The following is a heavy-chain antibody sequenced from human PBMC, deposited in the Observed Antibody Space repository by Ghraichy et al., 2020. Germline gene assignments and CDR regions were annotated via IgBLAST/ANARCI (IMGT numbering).Heavy chain of an antibody. CDR1: GFTCSSDS. D-gene: IGHD4-23*01. V-gene: IGHV3-48*02. J-gene: IGHJ6*02. CDR2: ITSSSRTK. CDR3: ARASTVVRFFYYDGMDV. Sequence: GGSLRLSGVGSGFTCSSDSMSWVRQSPGKGLEWVSYITSSSRTKSYADSVKGRFTISRDNAQNSLYLQMNSLRDEDTAVYYCARASTVVRFFYYDGMDVWGQGTMVTVSS.